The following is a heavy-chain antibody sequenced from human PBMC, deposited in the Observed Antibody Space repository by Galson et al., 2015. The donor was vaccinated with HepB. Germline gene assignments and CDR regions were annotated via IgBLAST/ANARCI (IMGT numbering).Heavy chain of an antibody. CDR3: ARARFHMTTVVPLMGYYMDV. CDR2: ISAYNGNT. V-gene: IGHV1-18*01. CDR1: GYTFTSYG. D-gene: IGHD4-23*01. Sequence: SVKVSCKASGYTFTSYGISWVRQAPGQGLEWMGWISAYNGNTNYAQKLQGRVTMTTDTSTSTAYMELRSLRSDDTAVYYCARARFHMTTVVPLMGYYMDVWGKGTTVTVSS. J-gene: IGHJ6*03.